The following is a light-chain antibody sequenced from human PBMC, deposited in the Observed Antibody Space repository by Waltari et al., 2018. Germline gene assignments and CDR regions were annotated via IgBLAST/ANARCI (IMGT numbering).Light chain of an antibody. CDR1: QSISRW. CDR2: KAS. Sequence: DIQMTQSPSTVSASVGDSFTIPCRARQSISRWSAWYQQKPGKAPKLLIHKASSLQSGVRSRVSGRGSGTEFTLNSTSLQPDDFATYYCQDYNSFCALFTFGPGTQVDIK. V-gene: IGKV1-5*03. CDR3: QDYNSFCALFT. J-gene: IGKJ3*01.